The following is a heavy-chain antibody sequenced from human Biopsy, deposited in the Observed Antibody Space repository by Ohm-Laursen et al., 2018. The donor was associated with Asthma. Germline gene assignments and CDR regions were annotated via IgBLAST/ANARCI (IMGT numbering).Heavy chain of an antibody. J-gene: IGHJ4*02. CDR1: GFMFRSFG. V-gene: IGHV3-30*18. Sequence: SSLRLSCAASGFMFRSFGMHWVRQAPGKGLEWVAVISYDGNHKFYEDSVKGRFTISRDNSKNTLYLQMNSLRTEDTAVYYCAKRRGYSGHDNDYWGRGTLVSVSS. D-gene: IGHD5-12*01. CDR3: AKRRGYSGHDNDY. CDR2: ISYDGNHK.